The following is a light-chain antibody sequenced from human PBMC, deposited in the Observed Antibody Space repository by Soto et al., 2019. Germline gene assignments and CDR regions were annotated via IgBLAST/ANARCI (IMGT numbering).Light chain of an antibody. J-gene: IGKJ4*01. CDR1: QSVLYSSNNRNY. Sequence: DIVMTQSPDSLAVSLGERATINCKSSQSVLYSSNNRNYLAWYQQRPGQPPNLLLYWASTRESGVPDRFSGSGSGTNFTLTISSLQAEDVAVYYCQQYSSSPLTFGGGTKVEIK. CDR3: QQYSSSPLT. V-gene: IGKV4-1*01. CDR2: WAS.